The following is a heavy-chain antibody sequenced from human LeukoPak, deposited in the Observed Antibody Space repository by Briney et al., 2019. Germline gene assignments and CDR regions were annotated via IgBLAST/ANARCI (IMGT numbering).Heavy chain of an antibody. D-gene: IGHD3-10*01. J-gene: IGHJ5*02. V-gene: IGHV1-46*01. CDR3: ARVPPDYGSGSYVFDP. CDR1: GYTFTSYY. Sequence: GASVKVSCKASGYTFTSYYMHWVRQAPGQGLEWMGIINPSGGSTSYAQKFQGRVTMTRDTSTSTVYMELSSLRSEDTAVYYCARVPPDYGSGSYVFDPWGQGTLVTVSS. CDR2: INPSGGST.